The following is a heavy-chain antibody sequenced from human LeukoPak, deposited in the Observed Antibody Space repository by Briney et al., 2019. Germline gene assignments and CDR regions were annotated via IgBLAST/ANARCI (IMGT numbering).Heavy chain of an antibody. CDR1: GGSISSSSYY. Sequence: SETLSLTCTVSGGSISSSSYYWGWIRQPPGKGLEWIGSIYYSGSTYYNPSLKSRVTISVGTSKNQFSLKLSSVTAAGTTVYYCARTLSSSGWSDWFDPWGQGTLVTVSS. D-gene: IGHD6-19*01. J-gene: IGHJ5*02. CDR3: ARTLSSSGWSDWFDP. V-gene: IGHV4-39*01. CDR2: IYYSGST.